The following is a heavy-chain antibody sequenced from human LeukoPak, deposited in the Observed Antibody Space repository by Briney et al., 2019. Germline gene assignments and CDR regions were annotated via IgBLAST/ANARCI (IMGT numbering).Heavy chain of an antibody. D-gene: IGHD6-19*01. CDR2: IIPIFGTA. CDR3: ASVGGAVAVNYFDY. Sequence: SVKVSCKASGGTFSSYAISWVRQAPGQGLEWMGGIIPIFGTANYAQKFQGRVTITADESTSTAYMELSSLRPEDTAVYYCASVGGAVAVNYFDYWGQGTLVTVSS. V-gene: IGHV1-69*13. J-gene: IGHJ4*02. CDR1: GGTFSSYA.